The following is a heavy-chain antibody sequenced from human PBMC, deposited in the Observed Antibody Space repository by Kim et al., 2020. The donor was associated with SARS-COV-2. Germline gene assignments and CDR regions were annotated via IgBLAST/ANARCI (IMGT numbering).Heavy chain of an antibody. J-gene: IGHJ5*01. CDR2: IGSSGGTT. D-gene: IGHD1-26*01. CDR1: GFTFNKYA. V-gene: IGHV3-23*01. CDR3: AKGDSGSYDS. Sequence: GGSLRLSCAASGFTFNKYAISWVRQAPGTGLEWVSFIGSSGGTTYSADSVRGRFTISRDNFKNTLYLQMNSLRAEDAAIYYCAKGDSGSYDSWGQGTLVTVSS.